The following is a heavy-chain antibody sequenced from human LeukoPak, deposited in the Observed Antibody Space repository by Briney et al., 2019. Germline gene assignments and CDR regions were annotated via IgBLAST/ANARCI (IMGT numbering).Heavy chain of an antibody. CDR1: GFTFSSYS. Sequence: PGGSLRLSCAASGFTFSSYSMNWVRQAPGKGREWVSYISSSSSTIYYADSVKRRFTISRDNAKNSLYLQMNSLRAEDTAVYYCAKDQDVAAAGTWGSIDYWGQGTLVTVSS. CDR3: AKDQDVAAAGTWGSIDY. D-gene: IGHD6-13*01. V-gene: IGHV3-48*04. J-gene: IGHJ4*02. CDR2: ISSSSSTI.